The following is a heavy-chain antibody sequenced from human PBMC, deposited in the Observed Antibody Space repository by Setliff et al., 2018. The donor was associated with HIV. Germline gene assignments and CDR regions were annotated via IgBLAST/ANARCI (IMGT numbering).Heavy chain of an antibody. CDR3: ASLNYYDSSGYYPH. Sequence: PSETLSLTCTVSGGSISSDDYYWNWIRQPPGKGLEWIGYIYYSGSTYYNPSLKSRVTISVDTSKNQFSLKLSSVTAADTAVYYCASLNYYDSSGYYPHWGQGTLVTVSS. CDR1: GGSISSDDYY. CDR2: IYYSGST. D-gene: IGHD3-22*01. V-gene: IGHV4-30-4*08. J-gene: IGHJ4*02.